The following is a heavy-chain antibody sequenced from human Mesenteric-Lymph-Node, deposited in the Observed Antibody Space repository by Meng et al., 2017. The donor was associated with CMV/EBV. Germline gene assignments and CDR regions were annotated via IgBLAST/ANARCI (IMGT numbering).Heavy chain of an antibody. CDR2: ITSSGTTS. V-gene: IGHV3-48*04. CDR1: GFTFSSYS. J-gene: IGHJ4*02. D-gene: IGHD3-22*01. CDR3: ARRENYYDGQGFDC. Sequence: GGSLRLSCAASGFTFSSYSMNWVRQAPGKGLEWVSLITSSGTTSYYADSVKGRFTISRDNAKNSLYLQMNSLRAEDTAVHYCARRENYYDGQGFDCWGQGTLVTSPQ.